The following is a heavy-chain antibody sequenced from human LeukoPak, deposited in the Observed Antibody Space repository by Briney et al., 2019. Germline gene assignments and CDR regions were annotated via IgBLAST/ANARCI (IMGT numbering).Heavy chain of an antibody. CDR1: GYTFTSYD. V-gene: IGHV1-8*01. J-gene: IGHJ4*02. D-gene: IGHD5-12*01. CDR3: ARGKDIVATIPPHFDY. CDR2: MNPNSGKT. Sequence: GASVKVSCTASGYTFTSYDINWVRQATGQGLGWMGWMNPNSGKTGYAQKFQGRVTMTRNTSISTAYMELSSLRSEDTAVYYCARGKDIVATIPPHFDYWGQGTLVTVSS.